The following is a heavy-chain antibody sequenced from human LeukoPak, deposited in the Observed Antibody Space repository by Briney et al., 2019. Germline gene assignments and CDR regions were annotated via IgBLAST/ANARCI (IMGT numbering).Heavy chain of an antibody. D-gene: IGHD5-18*01. V-gene: IGHV3-21*01. CDR1: GFTFSSYS. CDR3: ARISSSRGSGYSYGLLGY. J-gene: IGHJ4*02. Sequence: GGSLRLSCAASGFTFSSYSMNWVRQAPGKGLEWVSSISSSSSYIYYADSVKGRFTISRDNAKNLLYPQMNSLRAEDTAVYYCARISSSRGSGYSYGLLGYWGQGTLVTVSS. CDR2: ISSSSSYI.